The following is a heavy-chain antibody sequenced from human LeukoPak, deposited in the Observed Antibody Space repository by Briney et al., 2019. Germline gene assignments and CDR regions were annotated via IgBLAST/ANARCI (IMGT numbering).Heavy chain of an antibody. D-gene: IGHD3-9*01. J-gene: IGHJ4*02. V-gene: IGHV4-59*01. CDR3: ARRARYFDWFDF. CDR1: GGSMSSYY. Sequence: KSSETLSLTCTVSGGSMSSYYWSWIRQPPGKGVEWIGNIYYSGSTNYNPFLMSRVIILADTSRNQFSLKLYSVTPADTAVYYCARRARYFDWFDFWGQGTLVTVSS. CDR2: IYYSGST.